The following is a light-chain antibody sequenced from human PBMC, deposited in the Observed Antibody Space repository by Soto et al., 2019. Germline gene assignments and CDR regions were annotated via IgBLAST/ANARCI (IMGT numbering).Light chain of an antibody. V-gene: IGKV3-15*01. J-gene: IGKJ4*01. CDR1: QGIGDT. CDR2: DTF. CDR3: QPYNNWPLT. Sequence: EIVMTQSPATLSVSPGGGATLSCRASQGIGDTLAWYQNKPGQTPRLLIYDTFTRATGVPTRFSGSRSGAEFTLTINSLQSEAFAVYYCQPYNNWPLTFGGGTKVDI.